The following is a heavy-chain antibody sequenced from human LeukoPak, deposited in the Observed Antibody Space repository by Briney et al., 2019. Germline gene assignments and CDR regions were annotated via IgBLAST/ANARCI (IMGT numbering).Heavy chain of an antibody. CDR2: IRYDGSDQ. V-gene: IGHV3-30*02. D-gene: IGHD6-6*01. Sequence: PPGGSLRLSCAASGFSFSGHGMHWVRQAPGKGLEWVAFIRYDGSDQYYADSVKGRFTISRDNSKNMLSLQMNSLRAEDTAVYYCAKVSTIAARQRGMYYFDYWGQGTLVTVSS. CDR3: AKVSTIAARQRGMYYFDY. J-gene: IGHJ4*02. CDR1: GFSFSGHG.